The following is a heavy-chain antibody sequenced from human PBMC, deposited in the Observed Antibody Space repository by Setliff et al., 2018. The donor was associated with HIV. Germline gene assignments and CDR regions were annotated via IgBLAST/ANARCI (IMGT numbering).Heavy chain of an antibody. J-gene: IGHJ5*02. Sequence: PGGSLRLSCADSGFTFSSYAMSWVRQAPGKGLEWVSSISGSGDFTYYADSVKGRFTISRDNSKNTLYLQMNSLRAEDTAVYYCARVSPWFDPWGQGTPVTVSS. CDR2: ISGSGDFT. CDR1: GFTFSSYA. V-gene: IGHV3-23*01. CDR3: ARVSPWFDP.